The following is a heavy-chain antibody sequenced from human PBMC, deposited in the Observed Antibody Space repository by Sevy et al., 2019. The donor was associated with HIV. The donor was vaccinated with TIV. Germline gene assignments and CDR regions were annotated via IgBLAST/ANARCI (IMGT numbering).Heavy chain of an antibody. CDR1: GFTFRSYW. CDR3: ARSLDY. CDR2: INQDGSEK. Sequence: GGSLRLSCVASGFTFRSYWMNWLRQAPGKGLEWVANINQDGSEKFYLDSVKGRFTISRDNAKNSVFLQMDSPRAEDTAVYYCARSLDYWGQGSLVTVSS. V-gene: IGHV3-7*01. J-gene: IGHJ4*02.